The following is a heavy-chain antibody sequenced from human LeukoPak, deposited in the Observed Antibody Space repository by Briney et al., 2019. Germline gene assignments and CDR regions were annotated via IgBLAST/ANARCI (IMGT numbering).Heavy chain of an antibody. V-gene: IGHV4-39*01. CDR2: IYYNGST. J-gene: IGHJ4*02. CDR3: ARHALKRQWEILNPTFDY. Sequence: PSETLSLTCTVSGGSISSYYWGWIRQPPGKGLEWIGSIYYNGSTYYNPSLKSRVTISVDTSKNQFSLKLSSVTAADTAVYYCARHALKRQWEILNPTFDYWGQGTLVTVSS. CDR1: GGSISSYY. D-gene: IGHD1-26*01.